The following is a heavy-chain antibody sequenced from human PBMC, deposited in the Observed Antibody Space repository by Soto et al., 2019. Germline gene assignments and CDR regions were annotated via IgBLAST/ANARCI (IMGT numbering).Heavy chain of an antibody. CDR1: GFTFDEYS. CDR2: LTWDGGTT. D-gene: IGHD2-2*01. V-gene: IGHV3-43*01. CDR3: AKVKRKLTSTTAVDFDS. Sequence: EVQLVESGGAVVQPGGSLRLSCVVSGFTFDEYSMYWVRQPPGKGLEWISLLTWDGGTTYYADSVKGRFTISRDSGKSSLFLQMDSLRTEDTALYYCAKVKRKLTSTTAVDFDSWGQGTLVTVSS. J-gene: IGHJ4*02.